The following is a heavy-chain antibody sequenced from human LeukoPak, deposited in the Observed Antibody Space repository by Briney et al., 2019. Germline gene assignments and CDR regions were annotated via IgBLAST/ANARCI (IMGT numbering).Heavy chain of an antibody. CDR2: ISSSGSTI. CDR1: GFTFSNYE. CDR3: ARVGGSITMIVVVITNLDY. D-gene: IGHD3-22*01. Sequence: GSLRLSCAASGFTFSNYEMNWVRQAPGKGLEWVSYISSSGSTIYYADSVKGRFTISRDNAKDSLYLQMNSLRAEDTAVYYCARVGGSITMIVVVITNLDYWGQGTLVTVSS. J-gene: IGHJ4*02. V-gene: IGHV3-48*03.